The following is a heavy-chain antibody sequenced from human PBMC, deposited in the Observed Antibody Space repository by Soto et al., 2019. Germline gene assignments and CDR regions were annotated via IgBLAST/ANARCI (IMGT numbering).Heavy chain of an antibody. J-gene: IGHJ4*02. Sequence: PSETLSLTCSVSGGSVATGVTYRSSARLLPGKGLQWVGYIYYTGAAYYNPALQSRVTISLDTSENQFSLKLTSVTAADAAVCYCASGTFSTISFDFWGQGRQVTAS. CDR2: IYYTGAA. CDR1: GGSVATGVTY. D-gene: IGHD2-2*01. CDR3: ASGTFSTISFDF. V-gene: IGHV4-31*03.